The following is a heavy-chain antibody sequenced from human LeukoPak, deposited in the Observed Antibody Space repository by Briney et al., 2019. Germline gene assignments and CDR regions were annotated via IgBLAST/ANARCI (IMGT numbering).Heavy chain of an antibody. J-gene: IGHJ4*02. CDR3: ARGGSGSYLQGNYFDY. CDR2: INHSGST. D-gene: IGHD1-26*01. V-gene: IGHV4-34*01. CDR1: GGSFSGYY. Sequence: TSETMSLTCAVYGGSFSGYYWSRIRQPPGKGLEWIGEINHSGSTNYNPSLKSRVTISVDTSKNQFSLKLSSVTAADTAVYYCARGGSGSYLQGNYFDYWGQGTLVTVSS.